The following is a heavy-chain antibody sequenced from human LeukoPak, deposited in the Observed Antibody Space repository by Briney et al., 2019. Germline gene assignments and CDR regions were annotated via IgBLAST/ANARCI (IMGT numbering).Heavy chain of an antibody. Sequence: PGGSLRLSCAASGFTFSSYGMSWVRQAPGKGLEWVSAISGSGGSTYYADSVKGRFTISRDNSKNTLYLQMTSLRAEDTAVYYCAKPPYDSSGYYYPFDYWGQGTLVTVSS. D-gene: IGHD3-22*01. CDR2: ISGSGGST. CDR3: AKPPYDSSGYYYPFDY. CDR1: GFTFSSYG. J-gene: IGHJ4*02. V-gene: IGHV3-23*01.